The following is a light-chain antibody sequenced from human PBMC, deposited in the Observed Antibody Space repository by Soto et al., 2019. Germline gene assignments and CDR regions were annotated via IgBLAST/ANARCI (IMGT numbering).Light chain of an antibody. Sequence: SYELTQPPSVSVSPGQTARITCSGDALPSKYVFWYQKKSGRAPVLVIFEDNKRPSGIPERFSASSSGTVATLSVSGAQVEDEADYSCYSTDSSGNERVFGGGTKLTVL. J-gene: IGLJ2*01. CDR1: ALPSKY. V-gene: IGLV3-10*01. CDR3: YSTDSSGNERV. CDR2: EDN.